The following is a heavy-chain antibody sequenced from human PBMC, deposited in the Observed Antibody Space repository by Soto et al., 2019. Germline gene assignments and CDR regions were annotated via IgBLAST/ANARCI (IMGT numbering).Heavy chain of an antibody. V-gene: IGHV3-21*04. Sequence: GGSLRLSCAASGFTFSSYSMNWVRQAPGKGLEWVSSISSSSSYIYYADSVKGRFTISRDNAKNSLYLQMNSLRAEVSAVYYCAKRPLTAAGFDYWGQGTLVTVSS. CDR1: GFTFSSYS. CDR2: ISSSSSYI. J-gene: IGHJ4*02. CDR3: AKRPLTAAGFDY. D-gene: IGHD6-13*01.